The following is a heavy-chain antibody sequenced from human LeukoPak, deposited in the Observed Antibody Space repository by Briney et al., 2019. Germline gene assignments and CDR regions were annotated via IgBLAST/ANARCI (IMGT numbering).Heavy chain of an antibody. Sequence: GGSLRLSCAASGFTFSSYGMHWVRQAPGKGLEWVAFIRYDGSNKYYADSVKGRFTISRDNSKNTLYLQMNSLRAEDTAVYYCAREGYSYGSWYFDYWGQGTLVTVSS. CDR2: IRYDGSNK. D-gene: IGHD5-18*01. CDR1: GFTFSSYG. V-gene: IGHV3-30*02. CDR3: AREGYSYGSWYFDY. J-gene: IGHJ4*02.